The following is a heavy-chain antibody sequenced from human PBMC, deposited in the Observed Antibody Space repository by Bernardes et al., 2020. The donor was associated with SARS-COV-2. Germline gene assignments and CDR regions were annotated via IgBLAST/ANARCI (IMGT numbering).Heavy chain of an antibody. V-gene: IGHV4-61*01. CDR3: ARDRWNITIFVVVPAAIGMDV. D-gene: IGHD2-2*01. Sequence: SETLSLTCTVSGGSVSSGSYYWSWIRQPPGKGLEWIGYIYYSGSTNYNPSLKSRVTISVDTSKNQFSLKLSSVTAADTAVYYCARDRWNITIFVVVPAAIGMDVWGQGTTVTVSS. CDR2: IYYSGST. CDR1: GGSVSSGSYY. J-gene: IGHJ6*02.